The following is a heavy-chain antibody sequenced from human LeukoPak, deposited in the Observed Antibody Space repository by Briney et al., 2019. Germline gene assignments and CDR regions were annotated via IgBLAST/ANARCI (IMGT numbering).Heavy chain of an antibody. CDR2: IHYSGST. V-gene: IGHV4-61*01. D-gene: IGHD2-8*02. CDR1: GGSVSNGSSY. CDR3: ARSVAGGKYFFDD. J-gene: IGHJ4*02. Sequence: SETLSLTCTVSGGSVSNGSSYWSWIRQPPGKGLEWIGNIHYSGSTNYNPSLKSRVTISVDTSMNQFSLLLTSATAADTAVYYCARSVAGGKYFFDDWGQGTLVTVSS.